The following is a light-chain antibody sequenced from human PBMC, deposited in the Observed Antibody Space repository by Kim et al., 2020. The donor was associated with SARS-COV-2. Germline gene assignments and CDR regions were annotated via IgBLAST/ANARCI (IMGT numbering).Light chain of an antibody. Sequence: EIEMTQSPDTLSVSPGERATLSCRASQKINNNLAWYQQKSGQAPRLLIYDASTRATGIPARFSGSGSGTEFTLTITSLQSADFAIYYCQQYSHWPSFGQGTKVDIK. V-gene: IGKV3-15*01. CDR3: QQYSHWPS. J-gene: IGKJ1*01. CDR1: QKINNN. CDR2: DAS.